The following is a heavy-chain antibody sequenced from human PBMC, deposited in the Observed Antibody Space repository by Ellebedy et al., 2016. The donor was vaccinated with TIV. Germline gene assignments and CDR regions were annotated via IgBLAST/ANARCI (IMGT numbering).Heavy chain of an antibody. CDR2: FDPEDGET. D-gene: IGHD5-24*01. J-gene: IGHJ3*02. Sequence: AASVKVSCKVSGYTLTELSMHWVRQAPGKGLEWMGGFDPEDGETIYAQKFQGRVTMTEDTSTDTAYMELSSLRSEDTAVYYCARGGDGYNSDAFDIWGQGTMVTVSS. CDR1: GYTLTELS. CDR3: ARGGDGYNSDAFDI. V-gene: IGHV1-24*01.